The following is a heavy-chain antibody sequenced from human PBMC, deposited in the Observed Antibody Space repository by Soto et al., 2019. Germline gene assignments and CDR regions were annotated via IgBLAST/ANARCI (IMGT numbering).Heavy chain of an antibody. CDR2: INPSGGST. Sequence: QVQLVQSGAEVKKPGASVKVSCKASGYTFTSYYMHWVRQAPGQGLEWMGIINPSGGSTSYAQKFQRRATMTRDTSTSTVYMELSSLRSEDTDVYYCARAQQDYHYGMDVWGQGTTVTVSS. V-gene: IGHV1-46*03. CDR3: ARAQQDYHYGMDV. CDR1: GYTFTSYY. D-gene: IGHD6-13*01. J-gene: IGHJ6*02.